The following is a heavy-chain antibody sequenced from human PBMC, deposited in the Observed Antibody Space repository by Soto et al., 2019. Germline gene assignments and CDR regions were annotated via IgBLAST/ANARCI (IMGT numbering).Heavy chain of an antibody. D-gene: IGHD6-19*01. Sequence: ASVKVSCKASGGTFSSYAISWVRQAPGQGLEWMGGIIPIFGTANYAQKFQGRVTITADKSTSTAYMELSSLRSEDTAVYYCASGSSGWYLDYWGQGTLVTVSS. J-gene: IGHJ4*02. CDR1: GGTFSSYA. CDR3: ASGSSGWYLDY. CDR2: IIPIFGTA. V-gene: IGHV1-69*06.